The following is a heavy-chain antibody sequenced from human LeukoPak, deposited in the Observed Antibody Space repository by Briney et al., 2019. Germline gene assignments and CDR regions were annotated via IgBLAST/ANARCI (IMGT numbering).Heavy chain of an antibody. CDR3: ARVGYCTGGSCYSDYLYGMDV. D-gene: IGHD2-15*01. V-gene: IGHV4-39*01. CDR1: GGSISSRSYY. Sequence: KTSETLSLTCTVSGGSISSRSYYWGWIRRPPGKGLEWIGSIFDRGSTYYNPSLKSRVTISVDTSKNQFSLNLSSVTAADTAVYYCARVGYCTGGSCYSDYLYGMDVWGQGTPVTVSS. J-gene: IGHJ6*02. CDR2: IFDRGST.